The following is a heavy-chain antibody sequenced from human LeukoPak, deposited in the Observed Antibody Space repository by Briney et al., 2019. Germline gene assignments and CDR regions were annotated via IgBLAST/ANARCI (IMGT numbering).Heavy chain of an antibody. CDR2: ISCDGDP. V-gene: IGHV2-5*02. CDR3: AHSPHDGEMATIYLQP. Sequence: GPTVVKLKQTLTLHRTFSGFLLSDARVTLGWIGQPPGKALEWLAFISCDGDPRSSPSPETRLTITKDTSKNQVVLTTTTMDPVDTAPYYSAHSPHDGEMATIYLQPWGHGNLVTVSS. CDR1: GFLLSDARVT. J-gene: IGHJ1*01. D-gene: IGHD5-24*01.